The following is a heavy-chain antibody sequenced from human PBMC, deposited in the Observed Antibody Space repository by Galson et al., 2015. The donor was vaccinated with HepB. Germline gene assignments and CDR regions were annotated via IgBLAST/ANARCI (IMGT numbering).Heavy chain of an antibody. CDR1: GDSISSSIYY. J-gene: IGHJ4*02. CDR3: AREPGPPAVAVGY. Sequence: ETLSLTCTVSGDSISSSIYYWGWIRQPPGQGLEWIGNIYYSGSTYYNPSLQSRVAISVDTSKNQFSLSLTSVTAADTAVYYCAREPGPPAVAVGYWGQGTLVTVSS. V-gene: IGHV4-39*07. CDR2: IYYSGST. D-gene: IGHD6-19*01.